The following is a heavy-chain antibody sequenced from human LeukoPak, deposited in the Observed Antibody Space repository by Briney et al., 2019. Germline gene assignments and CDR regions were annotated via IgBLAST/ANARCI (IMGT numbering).Heavy chain of an antibody. CDR3: ARRKYVPLRDPYYYYMDV. V-gene: IGHV3-7*01. CDR2: IKQDGSEK. J-gene: IGHJ6*03. Sequence: AGGSLRLSCAASGFTFSSYWMSWVRQAPGKGLEWVANIKQDGSEKYYVDSVKGRFTISRDNAKNSLYLQMNSLRAEDTAVYYCARRKYVPLRDPYYYYMDVWGKGTTVTVSS. CDR1: GFTFSSYW. D-gene: IGHD2-2*01.